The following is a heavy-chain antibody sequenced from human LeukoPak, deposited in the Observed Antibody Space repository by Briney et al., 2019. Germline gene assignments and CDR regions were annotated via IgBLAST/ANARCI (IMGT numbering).Heavy chain of an antibody. J-gene: IGHJ4*02. CDR1: GYTFTSYD. CDR2: ISTYNDNT. CDR3: ARIQSRIIAARPGNPAFDY. V-gene: IGHV1-18*01. Sequence: ASVTVSCKASGYTFTSYDISWVRQAPGQGLEWMGWISTYNDNTHYAQKLQGRVNMNTDTYTSTVYMEMKSLRSDDTAVYYCARIQSRIIAARPGNPAFDYWGRGTLVTVSS. D-gene: IGHD6-6*01.